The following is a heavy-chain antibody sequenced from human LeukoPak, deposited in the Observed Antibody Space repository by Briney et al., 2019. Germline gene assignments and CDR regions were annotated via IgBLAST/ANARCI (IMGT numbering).Heavy chain of an antibody. J-gene: IGHJ4*02. CDR2: IYTSGST. D-gene: IGHD3-22*01. Sequence: SETLSLTCTVSGGSISSSSYYWGWIRQPPGKGLEWIGRIYTSGSTNYNPSLKSRVTMSVDTSKNQFSLKLSSVTAADTAVYYCARGLTLFDYWGQGTLVTVSS. CDR3: ARGLTLFDY. CDR1: GGSISSSSYY. V-gene: IGHV4-39*07.